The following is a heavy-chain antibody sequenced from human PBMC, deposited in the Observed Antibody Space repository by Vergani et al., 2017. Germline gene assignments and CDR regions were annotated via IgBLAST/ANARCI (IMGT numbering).Heavy chain of an antibody. Sequence: QVQLQQWGGGLLKPSETLSLTCVVNGGSFTSYHWTWIRQSPGEGLEWVGDIDHTGRPDYNPSLKSRHTMSVDKSRNQFSLTLNSVTATDTAIYFCARVNTETNVHLYYYYYMDVWGQGTAVTVS. CDR3: ARVNTETNVHLYYYYYMDV. J-gene: IGHJ6*03. CDR2: IDHTGRP. D-gene: IGHD4-11*01. CDR1: GGSFTSYH. V-gene: IGHV4-34*01.